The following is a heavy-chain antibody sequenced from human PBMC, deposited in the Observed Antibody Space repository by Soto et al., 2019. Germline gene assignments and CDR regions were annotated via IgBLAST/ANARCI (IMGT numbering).Heavy chain of an antibody. CDR3: ARVLYDFWSGPEYYYMDV. J-gene: IGHJ6*03. CDR2: MNPNSGNT. V-gene: IGHV1-8*01. D-gene: IGHD3-3*01. Sequence: ASVKVSCKASGYTFTSYDINWVRQATGQGLEWMGWMNPNSGNTGYAQKFQGRVTMTRNTSISTAYMELSSLRSEDTAVYYCARVLYDFWSGPEYYYMDVWGKGTTVTVSS. CDR1: GYTFTSYD.